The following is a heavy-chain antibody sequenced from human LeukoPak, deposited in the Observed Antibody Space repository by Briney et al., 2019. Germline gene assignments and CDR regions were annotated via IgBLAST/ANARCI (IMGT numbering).Heavy chain of an antibody. Sequence: ASVKVSCKVSGYTLTELSMHWVRQAPGKGLGWMGGFDPEDGETIYAQKFQGRVTMTEDTSTDTAYMELSSLRSEDTAVYYCATMVRGVSNWFDPWGQGTLVTVSS. CDR1: GYTLTELS. CDR2: FDPEDGET. CDR3: ATMVRGVSNWFDP. J-gene: IGHJ5*02. V-gene: IGHV1-24*01. D-gene: IGHD3-10*01.